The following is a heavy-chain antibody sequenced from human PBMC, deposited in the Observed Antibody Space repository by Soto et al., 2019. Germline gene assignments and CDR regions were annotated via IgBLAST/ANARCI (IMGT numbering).Heavy chain of an antibody. CDR2: IKQDGSEK. Sequence: GGSLRLSCAASGFTFSSYWMSWVRQAPGKGLEWVANIKQDGSEKYYVDSVKGRFTISRDNAKNSLYLQMNSLRAEDTAVYYCARAITIFGVVPGGSGMDVWGQGTTVTVSS. D-gene: IGHD3-3*01. CDR3: ARAITIFGVVPGGSGMDV. J-gene: IGHJ6*02. V-gene: IGHV3-7*05. CDR1: GFTFSSYW.